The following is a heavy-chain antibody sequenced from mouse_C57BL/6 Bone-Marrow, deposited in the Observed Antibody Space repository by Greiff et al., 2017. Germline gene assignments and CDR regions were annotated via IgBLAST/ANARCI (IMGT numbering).Heavy chain of an antibody. CDR2: INPYNGDT. Sequence: VQLQQSGPELVKPGASVKISCKASGYSFTGYFMNWVMQSHGKSLEWIGRINPYNGDTFYNQKFKGKATLTVDKSSSTAHMELRSLTSADSAVYYGARGIYGCDGTFDYWGQGTTLTVSS. D-gene: IGHD2-2*01. V-gene: IGHV1-20*01. CDR1: GYSFTGYF. CDR3: ARGIYGCDGTFDY. J-gene: IGHJ2*01.